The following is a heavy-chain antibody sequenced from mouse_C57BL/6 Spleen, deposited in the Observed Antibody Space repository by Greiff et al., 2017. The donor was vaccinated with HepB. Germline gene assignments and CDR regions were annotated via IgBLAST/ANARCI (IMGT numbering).Heavy chain of an antibody. Sequence: VKLVESGAELVRPGASVTLSCKASGYTFPDYEMHWVKQTPVHGLEWIGAIDPETGGTAYNQKFKGKAILTADKSSSTAYMELRSLTSEDSAVYYCTRMVHYYFDYWGQGTTLTVSS. D-gene: IGHD2-3*01. V-gene: IGHV1-15*01. CDR3: TRMVHYYFDY. CDR1: GYTFPDYE. J-gene: IGHJ2*01. CDR2: IDPETGGT.